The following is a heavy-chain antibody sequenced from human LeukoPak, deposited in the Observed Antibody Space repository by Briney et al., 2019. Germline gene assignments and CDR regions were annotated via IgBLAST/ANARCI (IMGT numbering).Heavy chain of an antibody. Sequence: SETLSLTCTVSGVSISTYYWTWIRQPPGKGLEWIGNIDYSGNTKYNPSLKSRVTISVDTSKNQFSLKLSSVTAADTAVYYCARAGTMVRGVIEFDYWGQGTLVTVSS. CDR3: ARAGTMVRGVIEFDY. J-gene: IGHJ4*02. CDR1: GVSISTYY. D-gene: IGHD3-10*01. CDR2: IDYSGNT. V-gene: IGHV4-59*12.